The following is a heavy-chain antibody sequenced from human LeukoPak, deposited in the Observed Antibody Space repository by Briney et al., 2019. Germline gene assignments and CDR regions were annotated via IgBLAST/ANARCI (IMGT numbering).Heavy chain of an antibody. CDR2: IYSGGST. J-gene: IGHJ6*03. Sequence: GGSLRLSCAASGFTVSSNYMSWVHQAPGKGLEWVSIIYSGGSTFYADSVKGRFTISRDNAKNSLYLQMNSLRAEDTAVYYCAKARSGYYYMDVWGKGTTVTVSS. V-gene: IGHV3-53*01. CDR3: AKARSGYYYMDV. CDR1: GFTVSSNY. D-gene: IGHD3-10*01.